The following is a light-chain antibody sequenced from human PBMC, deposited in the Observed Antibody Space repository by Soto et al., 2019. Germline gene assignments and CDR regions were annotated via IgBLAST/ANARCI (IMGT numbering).Light chain of an antibody. CDR2: NSN. CDR1: RSDIGSNF. J-gene: IGLJ1*01. Sequence: QSVLTQPASVSGTPGQTVIISCSGSRSDIGSNFVNWYQHLPGTAPKLLIYNSNQRPSGVPDRFSGSKSGTSASLAISRLQSEDEPDYYCAAWGDSLTGPVFGTGTKVTVL. V-gene: IGLV1-44*01. CDR3: AAWGDSLTGPV.